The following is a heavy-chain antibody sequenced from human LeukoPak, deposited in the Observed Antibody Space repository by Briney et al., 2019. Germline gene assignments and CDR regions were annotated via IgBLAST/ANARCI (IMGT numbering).Heavy chain of an antibody. CDR1: GFTFSSYG. J-gene: IGHJ5*02. CDR2: IWYDGSNK. Sequence: GGSLRLSCTASGFTFSSYGMHWVRQAPGKGLEWMAVIWYDGSNKYYADSVKGRFTISRDNSKNTLYMQMNSLRAEDTAVDYCARDSSPGYCSGGSCLFDPWGQGTLVTVSS. V-gene: IGHV3-33*01. D-gene: IGHD2-15*01. CDR3: ARDSSPGYCSGGSCLFDP.